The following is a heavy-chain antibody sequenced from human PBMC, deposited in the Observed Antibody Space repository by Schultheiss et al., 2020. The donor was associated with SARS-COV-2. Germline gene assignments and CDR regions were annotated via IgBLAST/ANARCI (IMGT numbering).Heavy chain of an antibody. Sequence: SETLSLTCTVSGGSISSYYWSWIRQPPGKGLEWIGSIYHSGSTYYNPSLKSRVTISVDTSKNQFSLKLSSVTAADTAVYYCARDLRDSYGAGYWGQGTLVTVSS. V-gene: IGHV4-59*12. CDR1: GGSISSYY. D-gene: IGHD5-18*01. CDR3: ARDLRDSYGAGY. J-gene: IGHJ4*02. CDR2: IYHSGST.